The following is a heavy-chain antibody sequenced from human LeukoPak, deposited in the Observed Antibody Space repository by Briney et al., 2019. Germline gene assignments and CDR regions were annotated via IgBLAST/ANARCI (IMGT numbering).Heavy chain of an antibody. CDR2: IEQDGREK. V-gene: IGHV3-7*04. CDR1: GFAFSNFW. CDR3: ARGRRSTNFDF. J-gene: IGHJ4*02. Sequence: GGSLRLSCAASGFAFSNFWMSWVRQAPGKGLEGVANIEQDGREKYYVDSVKGRFTISRDNAKNSLYLHMNSLRADDTAVYYCARGRRSTNFDFWGQGTLVTVSS.